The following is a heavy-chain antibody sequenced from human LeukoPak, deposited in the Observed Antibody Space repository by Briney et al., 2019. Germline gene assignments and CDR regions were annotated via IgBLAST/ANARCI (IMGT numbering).Heavy chain of an antibody. V-gene: IGHV1-2*04. CDR3: ASEYRRAYDDAFDI. Sequence: ASVKVSCKASGYTFTGYYMHWGRQAPGQGLEWMGWINPNSGGTNYAQKFQDWVTMTRDTSISTAYMELSRLSSDDTAVYYCASEYRRAYDDAFDIWGQGTMVIVSS. CDR2: INPNSGGT. CDR1: GYTFTGYY. D-gene: IGHD2-21*01. J-gene: IGHJ3*02.